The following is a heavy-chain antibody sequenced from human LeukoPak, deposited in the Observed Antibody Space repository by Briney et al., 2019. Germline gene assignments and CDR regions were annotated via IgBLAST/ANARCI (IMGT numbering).Heavy chain of an antibody. D-gene: IGHD1-1*01. CDR3: AREEELEGEFDY. Sequence: SETLSLTCTVSGGSISSYYWSWIRQPAGKGLEWIGRIYTSGSTNYNPSLKSRVTMSVDTSKNQFSLKLSSVTATDTAVYYCAREEELEGEFDYWGQGTLVTVSS. V-gene: IGHV4-4*07. CDR2: IYTSGST. CDR1: GGSISSYY. J-gene: IGHJ4*02.